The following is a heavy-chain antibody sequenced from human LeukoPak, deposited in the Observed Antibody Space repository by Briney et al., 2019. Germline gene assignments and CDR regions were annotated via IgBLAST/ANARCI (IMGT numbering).Heavy chain of an antibody. CDR2: ISSDGRSI. D-gene: IGHD6-19*01. CDR3: AKDIEQWLVGVVDY. V-gene: IGHV3-74*01. Sequence: GGSLRLSCAASGFAFSSYWMHWVRQVPGKGLVWVSRISSDGRSIAYADSVKGRFTISRDNAKNTLCLQMNSLRAEDTAVYYCAKDIEQWLVGVVDYWGQGTLVTVSS. CDR1: GFAFSSYW. J-gene: IGHJ4*02.